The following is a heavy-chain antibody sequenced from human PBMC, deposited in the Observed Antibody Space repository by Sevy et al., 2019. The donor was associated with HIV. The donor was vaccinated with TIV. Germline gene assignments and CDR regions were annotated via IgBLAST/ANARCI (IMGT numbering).Heavy chain of an antibody. CDR3: ARKGGAYDFGFDP. D-gene: IGHD3-16*01. V-gene: IGHV3-48*03. CDR1: GFTFSSYE. J-gene: IGHJ5*02. Sequence: GGSLRLSCAASGFTFSSYEMTWVRQAPGKGLEWVSSISSSGTTIYYGDFVEARFSISRDNPKNILYLQMHSLRAEDTAVYYCARKGGAYDFGFDPWGQGTLVTVSS. CDR2: ISSSGTTI.